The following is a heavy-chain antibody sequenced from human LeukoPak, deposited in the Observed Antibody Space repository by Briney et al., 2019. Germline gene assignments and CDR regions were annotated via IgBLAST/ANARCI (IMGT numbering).Heavy chain of an antibody. Sequence: GGSLRLSCAASGFTFSNYAMSWVRQAPGKGLEWVSAISGSGDNTHYADSVKGRFTISRDNSKNTLYLQMNSLRAEDTAVYYCARAQQDIVVVVAATVPNYYYYMDVWGKGTTVTVSS. D-gene: IGHD2-15*01. CDR1: GFTFSNYA. J-gene: IGHJ6*03. V-gene: IGHV3-23*01. CDR2: ISGSGDNT. CDR3: ARAQQDIVVVVAATVPNYYYYMDV.